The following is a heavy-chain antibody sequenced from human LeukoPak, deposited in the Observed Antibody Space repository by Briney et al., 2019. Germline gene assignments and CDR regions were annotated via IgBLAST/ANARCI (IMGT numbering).Heavy chain of an antibody. Sequence: GGSLRLSCAASGFTFSSYEMNWVRQAPGKGLEWVSYITGSGNTIYYADSVKGRFTISRDNAKNSLYLQMNSLRAEDSAVYYCARGQLKMDTDAFDIWGQGTVVTVSS. V-gene: IGHV3-48*03. J-gene: IGHJ3*02. D-gene: IGHD5-18*01. CDR2: ITGSGNTI. CDR3: ARGQLKMDTDAFDI. CDR1: GFTFSSYE.